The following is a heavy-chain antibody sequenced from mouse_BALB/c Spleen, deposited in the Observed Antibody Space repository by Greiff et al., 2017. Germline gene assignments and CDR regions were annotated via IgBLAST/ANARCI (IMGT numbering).Heavy chain of an antibody. CDR3: ARSYYGSSYYFDY. CDR2: ISNGGGST. D-gene: IGHD1-1*01. Sequence: EVQLVESGGGLVQPGGSLKLSCAASGFTFSSYTMSWVRQTPEKRLEWVAYISNGGGSTYYPDTVKGRFTISRDNAKNTLYLQMSSLKSEDTAMYYCARSYYGSSYYFDYWGQGTTLTVSS. J-gene: IGHJ2*01. CDR1: GFTFSSYT. V-gene: IGHV5-12-2*01.